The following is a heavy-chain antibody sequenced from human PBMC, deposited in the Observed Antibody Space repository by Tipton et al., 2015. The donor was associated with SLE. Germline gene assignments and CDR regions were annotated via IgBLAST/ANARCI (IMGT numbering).Heavy chain of an antibody. Sequence: SLRLSCAASGFTFSSYSMNWVRQAPGKGLVWVSRINSDGSSTSYADSVKGRFTISRDNAKNTLYLQMNSLRAEDTAVYYCARDRVLYYYYYGMDVWGQGTTVTVSS. J-gene: IGHJ6*02. CDR1: GFTFSSYS. CDR2: INSDGSST. D-gene: IGHD2/OR15-2a*01. CDR3: ARDRVLYYYYYGMDV. V-gene: IGHV3-74*01.